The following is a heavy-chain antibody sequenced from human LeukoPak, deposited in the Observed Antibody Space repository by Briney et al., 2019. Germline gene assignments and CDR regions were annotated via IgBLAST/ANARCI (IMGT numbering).Heavy chain of an antibody. CDR2: ISGTGDST. Sequence: PGGSLRLSCAASGFTFGSYGMSWVRQAPGRGLEWVSGISGTGDSTYYADSVKGRFTISRDNSKNTLYLQMNGLRAEDTAVYYCAKGRLVRGLIISHDYWGQGTLVTVSS. V-gene: IGHV3-23*01. D-gene: IGHD3-10*01. CDR1: GFTFGSYG. CDR3: AKGRLVRGLIISHDY. J-gene: IGHJ4*02.